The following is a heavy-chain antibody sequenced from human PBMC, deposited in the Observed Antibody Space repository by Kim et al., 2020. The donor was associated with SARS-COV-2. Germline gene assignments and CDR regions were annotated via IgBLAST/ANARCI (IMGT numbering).Heavy chain of an antibody. Sequence: DNTYYADSVNGRFTISRDNSKNTLYLQMNSLRAEDTAVYYCAKGSYNMDVWGQGATVTVSS. CDR3: AKGSYNMDV. V-gene: IGHV3-23*01. J-gene: IGHJ6*02. CDR2: DNT. D-gene: IGHD1-26*01.